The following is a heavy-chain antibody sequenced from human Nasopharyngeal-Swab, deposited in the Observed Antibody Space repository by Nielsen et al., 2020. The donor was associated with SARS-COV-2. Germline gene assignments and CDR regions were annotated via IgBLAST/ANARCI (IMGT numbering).Heavy chain of an antibody. CDR2: TSSDGSEN. D-gene: IGHD5-12*01. CDR1: GFTFSGYG. CDR3: ARDKEWLRFSIYYYYYGMDV. J-gene: IGHJ6*02. V-gene: IGHV3-30*03. Sequence: GESLKISCAASGFTFSGYGIHWVRQAPGKGLEWVAVTSSDGSENYYADSLKGRFTISRDNSKNTLYLQMNSLRAEDTAVYYCARDKEWLRFSIYYYYYGMDVWGQGTTVTVSS.